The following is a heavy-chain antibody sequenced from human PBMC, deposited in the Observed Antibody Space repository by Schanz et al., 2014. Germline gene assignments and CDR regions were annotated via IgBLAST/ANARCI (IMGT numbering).Heavy chain of an antibody. D-gene: IGHD5-12*01. J-gene: IGHJ3*01. CDR2: IKQDGIEK. Sequence: EVQLAESGGGLIQPGGSLRLSCAASGFTFGNFFMSWVRQAPGKGLEWVANIKQDGIEKYYVVSVEGRFTISRDSSKNTLFLQMNSLRAEDTAVYFCARDGGRDGYNLAFDVWGQGTLVTVSS. CDR3: ARDGGRDGYNLAFDV. V-gene: IGHV3-7*03. CDR1: GFTFGNFF.